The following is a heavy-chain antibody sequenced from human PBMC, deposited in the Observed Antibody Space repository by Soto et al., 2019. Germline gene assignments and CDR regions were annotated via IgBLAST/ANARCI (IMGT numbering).Heavy chain of an antibody. V-gene: IGHV3-23*01. J-gene: IGHJ3*02. Sequence: EVQLLESGGGLVQPGGSLRLSCAASGFTFSSYAMSWVRQAPGKGLEWVSAISGSGGSTYYADSVKGRFTISRDNSKNTLHLQVNGLRAEDTAVYYCAKAKASHIVVVVAAAGAFDIWGQGTMVTVAS. CDR3: AKAKASHIVVVVAAAGAFDI. CDR2: ISGSGGST. D-gene: IGHD2-15*01. CDR1: GFTFSSYA.